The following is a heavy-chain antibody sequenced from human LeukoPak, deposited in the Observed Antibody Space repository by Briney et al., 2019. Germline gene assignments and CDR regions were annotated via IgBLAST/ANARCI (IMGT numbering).Heavy chain of an antibody. J-gene: IGHJ4*02. CDR2: IYYSGST. V-gene: IGHV4-59*08. Sequence: PSETLSLTCTVSGGSISSYYWSWIRQPPGKGLERIGYIYYSGSTNYNPSLKSRVTISVDTSKNQFSLKLSSVTAADTAVYYCARIGKGVIDYWGQGTLVTVSS. CDR1: GGSISSYY. D-gene: IGHD3-10*01. CDR3: ARIGKGVIDY.